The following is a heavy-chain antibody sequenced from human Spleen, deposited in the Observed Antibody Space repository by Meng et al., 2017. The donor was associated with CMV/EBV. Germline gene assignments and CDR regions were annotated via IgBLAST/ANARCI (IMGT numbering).Heavy chain of an antibody. CDR2: IDTYNGNA. V-gene: IGHV1-18*01. J-gene: IGHJ4*02. Sequence: KASSYTLTNYAINWVRQAPGQGLEWLGWIDTYNGNASYAQKLQGRVTMTTDTSTSTAYMDLRSLRSDDTAMYYCARDKCSSTSCKLDYWGQGTLVTVSS. CDR1: SYTLTNYA. D-gene: IGHD2-2*01. CDR3: ARDKCSSTSCKLDY.